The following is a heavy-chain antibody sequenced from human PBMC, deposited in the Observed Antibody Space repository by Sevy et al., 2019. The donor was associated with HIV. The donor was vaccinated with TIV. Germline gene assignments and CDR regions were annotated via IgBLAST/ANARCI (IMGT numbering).Heavy chain of an antibody. CDR1: GGSITSLY. J-gene: IGHJ4*02. Sequence: SETLSLTCTVSGGSITSLYWNWTRQPPGKGLEWIANIYYNGHINYNPSLKSRVTLSLGTSKNQFSLRLSSVTAADTAMYYCAGENAWGRGYSWGQGTLVTVSS. V-gene: IGHV4-59*08. CDR2: IYYNGHI. D-gene: IGHD1-26*01. CDR3: AGENAWGRGYS.